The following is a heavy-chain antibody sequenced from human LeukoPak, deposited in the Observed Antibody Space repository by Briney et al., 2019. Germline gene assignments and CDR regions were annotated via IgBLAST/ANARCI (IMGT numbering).Heavy chain of an antibody. D-gene: IGHD6-13*01. CDR3: ARGSSSSWYHWDYFDY. V-gene: IGHV4-31*03. CDR1: GRSISSGGYY. J-gene: IGHJ4*02. Sequence: SQTLSLTGTVSGRSISSGGYYWSWIRQHPGKGLEWIRYIYYSGSTYYNPSLKSRVTISVDTSKNQFSLKLSSVTAADTAVYYCARGSSSSWYHWDYFDYWGQGTLVTVSS. CDR2: IYYSGST.